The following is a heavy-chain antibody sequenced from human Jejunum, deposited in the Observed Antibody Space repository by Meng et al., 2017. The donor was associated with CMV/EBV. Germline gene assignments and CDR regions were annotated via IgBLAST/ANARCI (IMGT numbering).Heavy chain of an antibody. Sequence: VRQAPGKGLEWVAIIRYDGSNKYYADSVKGRFTISRDNSKSTLYLQMNSLRAEDTAVYYCAKDLVYCSSTSCYAPPPYYNYYGMDVWGQGTTVTVSS. J-gene: IGHJ6*02. CDR2: IRYDGSNK. V-gene: IGHV3-30*02. D-gene: IGHD2-2*01. CDR3: AKDLVYCSSTSCYAPPPYYNYYGMDV.